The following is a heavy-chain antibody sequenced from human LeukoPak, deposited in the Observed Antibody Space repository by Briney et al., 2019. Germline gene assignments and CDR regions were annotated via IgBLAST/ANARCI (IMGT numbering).Heavy chain of an antibody. V-gene: IGHV3-23*01. CDR1: GFTFSSYG. D-gene: IGHD3-9*01. Sequence: GGSLRLSCAASGFTFSSYGMSWVRQAPGKGLGWVSAISGSGGSTYYADSVKGRFTISRDNSKNTLYLQMNSLRAEDTAVYYCAKDGRSGYDILTGYSDYWGQGTLVTVSS. CDR2: ISGSGGST. J-gene: IGHJ4*02. CDR3: AKDGRSGYDILTGYSDY.